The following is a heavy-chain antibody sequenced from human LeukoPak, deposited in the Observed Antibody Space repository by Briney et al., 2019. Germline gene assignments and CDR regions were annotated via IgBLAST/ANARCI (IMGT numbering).Heavy chain of an antibody. CDR3: ARAYSGSYGYYFDY. D-gene: IGHD1-26*01. J-gene: IGHJ4*02. V-gene: IGHV4-61*02. CDR2: IYTSGST. Sequence: SETLSLTCTVSGGSISSGSYYWSWIRQPAGKGLEWIGRIYTSGSTNYNPSLKSRITISVDTPKNQFSLKLSSVTAADTAVYYCARAYSGSYGYYFDYWGQGTLVTVSS. CDR1: GGSISSGSYY.